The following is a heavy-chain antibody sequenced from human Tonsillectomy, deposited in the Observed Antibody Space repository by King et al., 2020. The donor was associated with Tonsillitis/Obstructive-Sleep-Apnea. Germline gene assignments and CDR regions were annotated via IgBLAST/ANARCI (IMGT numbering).Heavy chain of an antibody. V-gene: IGHV3-21*01. CDR3: ARALYSSGWYFDY. CDR1: GFTFSSYS. J-gene: IGHJ4*02. D-gene: IGHD6-19*01. CDR2: ISSSSSYI. Sequence: VQLVESGGGLVKPGGSLRLSCAASGFTFSSYSMNWVRQAPGKGLEWVSSISSSSSYIYYADSVKGRFTISRDNAKNSLYLQMNSLRAEDTAVYYCARALYSSGWYFDYWGQGTLVTVSS.